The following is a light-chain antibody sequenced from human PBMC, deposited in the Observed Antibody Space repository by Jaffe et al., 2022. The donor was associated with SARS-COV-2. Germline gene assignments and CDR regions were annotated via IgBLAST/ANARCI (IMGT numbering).Light chain of an antibody. J-gene: IGKJ1*01. V-gene: IGKV2-28*01. Sequence: DIVMTQSPLSLPVTPGEPASISCRSSQSLLHSNGYNYLDWYLQKPGQSPQLLIYLGSNRASGVPDRFSGSGSGTDFTLKISRVEAEDVGVYYCMQALQKGAGTFGQGTKVEIK. CDR3: MQALQKGAGT. CDR2: LGS. CDR1: QSLLHSNGYNY.